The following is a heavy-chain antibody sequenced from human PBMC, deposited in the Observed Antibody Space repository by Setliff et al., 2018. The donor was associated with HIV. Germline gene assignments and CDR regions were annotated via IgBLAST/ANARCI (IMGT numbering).Heavy chain of an antibody. D-gene: IGHD3-10*01. J-gene: IGHJ4*02. CDR3: LGYHSGTWALDY. CDR1: GGSFSGYY. CDR2: INHSGST. Sequence: PSETLSLTCAVYGGSFSGYYWSWIRQPPGKGLEWIGEINHSGSTNYNPSLKSRVTISVDTSKNQFSLKLSSVTAADTAVYYCLGYHSGTWALDYWSQGTLVTVSS. V-gene: IGHV4-34*01.